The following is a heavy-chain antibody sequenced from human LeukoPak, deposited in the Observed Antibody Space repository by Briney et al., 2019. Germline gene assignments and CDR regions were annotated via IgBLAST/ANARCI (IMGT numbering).Heavy chain of an antibody. CDR3: ARHFAYSSSSYFDY. D-gene: IGHD6-6*01. J-gene: IGHJ4*02. Sequence: SGTLSLTCAVSGGSTSSTHWWSWVRQSPGKGLEWIGEIFQSGRTNYNPSLKSRVTMFEDKSKNQFSLRLYSVTVADTAVYYCARHFAYSSSSYFDYWGQGSLVTVSS. V-gene: IGHV4-4*02. CDR2: IFQSGRT. CDR1: GGSTSSTHW.